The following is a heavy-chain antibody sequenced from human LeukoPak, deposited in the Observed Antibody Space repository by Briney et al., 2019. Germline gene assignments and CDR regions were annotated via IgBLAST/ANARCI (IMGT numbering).Heavy chain of an antibody. V-gene: IGHV3-9*01. D-gene: IGHD1-26*01. J-gene: IGHJ4*02. CDR3: AKDRQWELRGDYFDY. CDR2: ISWNSGSI. Sequence: GGSLRLSCAASGFTFDDYAMHWVRQAAGKGLEWVSGISWNSGSIGYADSVKGRFTISRDNAKNSLYLQMNSLRAEDTALYYCAKDRQWELRGDYFDYWGQGTLVTVSS. CDR1: GFTFDDYA.